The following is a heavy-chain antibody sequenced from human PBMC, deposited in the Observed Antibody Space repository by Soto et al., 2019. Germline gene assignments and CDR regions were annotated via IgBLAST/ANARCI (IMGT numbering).Heavy chain of an antibody. Sequence: QVQLVQSGAEVKKPGASVKVSCKVSGYTLTELSMHWVRQAPGKGLEWMGGFDPEDGETIYAQKFQGRVTMTEGTSTDTAYMELSSLRSEDTAVYYCATGLSDYYDSSGYYKYYFDYWGQGTLVTVSS. CDR1: GYTLTELS. V-gene: IGHV1-24*01. CDR2: FDPEDGET. CDR3: ATGLSDYYDSSGYYKYYFDY. J-gene: IGHJ4*02. D-gene: IGHD3-22*01.